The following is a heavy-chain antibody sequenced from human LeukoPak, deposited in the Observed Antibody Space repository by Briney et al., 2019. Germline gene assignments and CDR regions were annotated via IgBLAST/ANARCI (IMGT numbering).Heavy chain of an antibody. D-gene: IGHD6-19*01. CDR2: IYHSGST. Sequence: SETLSLTCTVSGYSISSGYYWGWIRQPPGKGLEWIGYIYHSGSTYYNPSLKSRVTISVDTSKNQFSLKLNSVTAADTAVYYCARGGGVRAGSGWRPGNWFDPWGQGTLVIVSS. CDR1: GYSISSGYY. J-gene: IGHJ5*02. CDR3: ARGGGVRAGSGWRPGNWFDP. V-gene: IGHV4-38-2*02.